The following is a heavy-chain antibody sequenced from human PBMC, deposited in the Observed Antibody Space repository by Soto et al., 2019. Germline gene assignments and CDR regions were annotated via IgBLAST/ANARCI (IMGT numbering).Heavy chain of an antibody. CDR1: GGSISSSSYY. J-gene: IGHJ4*02. D-gene: IGHD2-21*02. V-gene: IGHV4-39*01. CDR2: IYYSGST. Sequence: QLQLQESGPGLVKPSETLSLTCTVSGGSISSSSYYWGWIRQPPGKGLEWIGSIYYSGSTYYNPSLKSRVTIPVDTSKNQFSLKLSSVTAADTAVYYCARREYGDCCLGLRSWGQGTLVTVSS. CDR3: ARREYGDCCLGLRS.